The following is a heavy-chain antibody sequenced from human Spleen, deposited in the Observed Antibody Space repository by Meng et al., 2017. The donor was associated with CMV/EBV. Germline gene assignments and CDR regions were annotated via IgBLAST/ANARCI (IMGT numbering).Heavy chain of an antibody. Sequence: GESLKISCATSAFIFSTYAMSWVRQAPGKGLEWVSTIRGSGDSAYYADSVKGRFTISRDSSKNTLYLQMNTLRAEDTAVYYCAKHQYSSSWYYFDYWGQGTLVTVSS. CDR3: AKHQYSSSWYYFDY. CDR2: IRGSGDSA. CDR1: AFIFSTYA. J-gene: IGHJ4*02. V-gene: IGHV3-23*01. D-gene: IGHD2-2*01.